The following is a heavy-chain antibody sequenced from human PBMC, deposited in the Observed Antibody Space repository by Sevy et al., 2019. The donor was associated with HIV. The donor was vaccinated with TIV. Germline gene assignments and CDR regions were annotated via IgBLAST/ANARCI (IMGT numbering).Heavy chain of an antibody. Sequence: ASVKVSCKASGYTFTDYYIHWVRQAPGQGLEWMAWFNPNDGVTNYAQRFQGGVTVTRDTSISTAYMELRRLRSDDTAIYYCARLTTMPTSDLYGMDVWGQGTTVTVSS. J-gene: IGHJ6*02. CDR1: GYTFTDYY. CDR2: FNPNDGVT. D-gene: IGHD1-1*01. V-gene: IGHV1-2*02. CDR3: ARLTTMPTSDLYGMDV.